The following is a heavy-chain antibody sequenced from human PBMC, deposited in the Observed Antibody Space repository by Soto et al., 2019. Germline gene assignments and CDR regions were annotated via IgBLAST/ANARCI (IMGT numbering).Heavy chain of an antibody. CDR2: IYYSGST. D-gene: IGHD3-10*01. J-gene: IGHJ3*02. V-gene: IGHV4-39*01. CDR1: RSPIRISSYY. CDR3: ARQWMVFDVFDI. Sequence: TLSPTSTSARSPIRISSYYWGWIRQAPGKGLEWIGSIYYSGSTYYNPSLKSRVTISVDTSKNQFSVKLSSVTAADTAVYYCARQWMVFDVFDIWSTGTLVS.